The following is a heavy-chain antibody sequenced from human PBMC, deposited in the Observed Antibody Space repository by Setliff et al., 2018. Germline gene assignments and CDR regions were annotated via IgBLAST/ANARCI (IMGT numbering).Heavy chain of an antibody. CDR1: GFTFSSYS. CDR3: ARGGDYCGGECYIPPPDSY. J-gene: IGHJ4*02. Sequence: GGSLRLSCAASGFTFSSYSMNWVRQAPGKGLEWVSYISSSSSTIYYADSVRGRFTISRDISKNTLYLQMNSLRPEDTAVYYCARGGDYCGGECYIPPPDSYWGQGTLVTVS. CDR2: ISSSSSTI. V-gene: IGHV3-48*01. D-gene: IGHD2-21*01.